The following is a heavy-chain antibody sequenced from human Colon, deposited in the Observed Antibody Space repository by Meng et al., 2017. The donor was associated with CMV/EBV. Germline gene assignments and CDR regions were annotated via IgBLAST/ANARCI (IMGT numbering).Heavy chain of an antibody. V-gene: IGHV3-21*06. Sequence: GGSLRLSCAASGFTFTIYHMNWVRQAPGKGLEWVSSISSRSTLMYYANSVRGRFAISRDNANNSLYLQMNGLRAEDTAVYYCARDIKSYDFWSGYRHLDPWGQGTRVTVSS. CDR2: ISSRSTLM. CDR3: ARDIKSYDFWSGYRHLDP. J-gene: IGHJ5*02. D-gene: IGHD3-3*01. CDR1: GFTFTIYH.